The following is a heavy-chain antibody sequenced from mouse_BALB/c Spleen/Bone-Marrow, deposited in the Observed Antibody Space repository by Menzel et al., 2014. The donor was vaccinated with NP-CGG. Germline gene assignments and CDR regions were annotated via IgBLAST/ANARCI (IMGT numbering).Heavy chain of an antibody. Sequence: VQLQQSGAELVKPGASVKLSCTASGFNIKDTYMHWVKQRPEQGLEWIGRIDPANGNTKYDPKSQGKATITADTSSNTADLQLSSLTSEDTAVYYCARWEYYAKDYWGQGTSVTVSS. CDR3: ARWEYYAKDY. CDR1: GFNIKDTY. D-gene: IGHD4-1*01. J-gene: IGHJ4*01. CDR2: IDPANGNT. V-gene: IGHV14-3*02.